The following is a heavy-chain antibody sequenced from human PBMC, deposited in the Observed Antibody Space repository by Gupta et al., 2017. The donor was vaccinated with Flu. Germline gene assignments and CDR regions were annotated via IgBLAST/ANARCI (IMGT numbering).Heavy chain of an antibody. CDR2: ISGSGGST. D-gene: IGHD3-3*01. V-gene: IGHV3-23*01. CDR1: GFTFSSYA. J-gene: IGHJ4*02. CDR3: AKDLLARSFWSGYYYFDY. Sequence: EVQLLESGGGLVQPGGSLRLSCAASGFTFSSYAMSWVRQAPGKGLEWVSAISGSGGSTYYADSVKGRFTISRDNSKNTLYLQMNSLRAEDTAVYYCAKDLLARSFWSGYYYFDYWGQGTLVTVSS.